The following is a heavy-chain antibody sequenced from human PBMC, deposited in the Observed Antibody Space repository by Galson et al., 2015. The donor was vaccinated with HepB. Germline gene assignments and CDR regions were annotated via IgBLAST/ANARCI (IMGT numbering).Heavy chain of an antibody. CDR1: GFIPSNYG. CDR3: VKESGIPQYGAYFDY. D-gene: IGHD4/OR15-4a*01. Sequence: SLRLSCAASGFIPSNYGMQWVRQPPGRGLQWVAVISSDGGTPYYADSVKGRFTISRDTSKNMLHLQMNSLRPEDTAVYYCVKESGIPQYGAYFDYWGQGALVTVSS. V-gene: IGHV3-30*18. CDR2: ISSDGGTP. J-gene: IGHJ4*02.